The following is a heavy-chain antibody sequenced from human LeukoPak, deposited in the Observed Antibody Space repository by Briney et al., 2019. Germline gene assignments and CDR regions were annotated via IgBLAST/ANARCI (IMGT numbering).Heavy chain of an antibody. D-gene: IGHD3-9*01. CDR2: INHSGST. V-gene: IGHV4-34*01. CDR3: ARLGVYYDILTGYVKAYYFDY. Sequence: PSETLSLTCAVYGGSFSGYYWSWIRQPPGKGLEWIGEINHSGSTNYNPSLKSRVTISVDTSKNQFSLKLSSVTAADTAVYYCARLGVYYDILTGYVKAYYFDYWGQGTLVTVPS. CDR1: GGSFSGYY. J-gene: IGHJ4*02.